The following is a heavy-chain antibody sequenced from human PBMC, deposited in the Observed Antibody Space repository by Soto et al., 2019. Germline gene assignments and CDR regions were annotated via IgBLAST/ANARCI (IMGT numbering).Heavy chain of an antibody. CDR3: AREGSYDTMDY. V-gene: IGHV3-7*01. CDR2: IKQDGSEK. D-gene: IGHD3-22*01. CDR1: GFTFSSYW. J-gene: IGHJ4*02. Sequence: HPGGSLRLSCAASGFTFSSYWMSWVRQAPGKGLEWVANIKQDGSEKYYVDSVKGRFTISRDNAKNSLFLQMNSLRAEDTALYYCAREGSYDTMDYWGLGTLVTVSS.